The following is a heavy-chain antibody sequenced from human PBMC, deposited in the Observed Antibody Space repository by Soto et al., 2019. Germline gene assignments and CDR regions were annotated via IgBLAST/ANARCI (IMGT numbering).Heavy chain of an antibody. D-gene: IGHD3-16*01. CDR3: ASGGPRDAFDI. Sequence: EVQLVESGGGLVQPGGSLRLSCAASGFTFSSYWMSWVRQAPGKGLEWVANIKQDGSEKYYVDSVKGRFTISRDNAKNSPYLQMNSLRAEDTAVYYCASGGPRDAFDIWGQGTMVTVSS. CDR1: GFTFSSYW. V-gene: IGHV3-7*05. CDR2: IKQDGSEK. J-gene: IGHJ3*02.